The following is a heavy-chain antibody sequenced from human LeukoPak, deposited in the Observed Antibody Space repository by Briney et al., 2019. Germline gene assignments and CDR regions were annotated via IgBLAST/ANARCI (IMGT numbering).Heavy chain of an antibody. D-gene: IGHD4-17*01. V-gene: IGHV3-30*14. CDR1: GFTFSSYA. J-gene: IGHJ4*02. CDR2: ISYDGSNK. CDR3: ARVHIRYGDYAF. Sequence: GGSLRLSCAASGFTFSSYAMHWVRQAPGKGLEWVAVISYDGSNKYYADSVKGRFTISRDNSKNTLYLQMNSLRAEDTAVYYCARVHIRYGDYAFGGQGTLVTVSS.